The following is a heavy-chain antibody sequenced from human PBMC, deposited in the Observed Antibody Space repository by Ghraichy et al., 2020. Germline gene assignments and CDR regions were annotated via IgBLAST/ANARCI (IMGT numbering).Heavy chain of an antibody. D-gene: IGHD3-22*01. Sequence: GGSLRLSCAASGFSFSNYAMSWVRQAPGKGLEWVSTISGSGGSTYYADSVKGRFTISRDNSKNTLYLQMNSLRVEDTAIYYCARYYYESRGYYVFDYWGQGTLVTVSS. V-gene: IGHV3-23*01. CDR2: ISGSGGST. CDR1: GFSFSNYA. CDR3: ARYYYESRGYYVFDY. J-gene: IGHJ4*02.